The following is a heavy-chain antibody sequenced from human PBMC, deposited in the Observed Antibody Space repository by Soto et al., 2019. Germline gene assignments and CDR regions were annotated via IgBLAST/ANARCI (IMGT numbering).Heavy chain of an antibody. Sequence: QLQLQESGPGLVKPSETLSLTCSVSGVSVTSNRYYWGWVRQPPGKGLQWIGSLFYSGSSYYDPFLRSPVTIYXDPSKNXXSLRLTSVTAADTALYYCVRLGGSSGYYYYSAMDVWGQGTTVTVSS. V-gene: IGHV4-39*01. CDR3: VRLGGSSGYYYYSAMDV. CDR2: LFYSGSS. CDR1: GVSVTSNRYY. D-gene: IGHD6-19*01. J-gene: IGHJ6*02.